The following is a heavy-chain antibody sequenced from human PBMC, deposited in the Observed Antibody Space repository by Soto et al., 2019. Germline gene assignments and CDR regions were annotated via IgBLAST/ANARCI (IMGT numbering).Heavy chain of an antibody. Sequence: QVQLVQSGAEVKKPGASVKVSCKASGYTFTGYYMHWVRQAPGQGLEWMGWINPNSGGTNYAQKFQGWVTMTRDTSISAAYMELSRLRSDDTAVYYCARDIAEAEPYYYYGMDVWGQGTTVTVSS. CDR3: ARDIAEAEPYYYYGMDV. CDR1: GYTFTGYY. V-gene: IGHV1-2*04. J-gene: IGHJ6*02. D-gene: IGHD6-13*01. CDR2: INPNSGGT.